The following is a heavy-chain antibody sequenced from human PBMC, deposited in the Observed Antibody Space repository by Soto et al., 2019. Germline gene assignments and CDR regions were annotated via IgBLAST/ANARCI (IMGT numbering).Heavy chain of an antibody. Sequence: SETLSLTCTVSGGSISSSNYHWGWIRQPPGRGLEWIGIIYYTGSVYYNPSLKSRVSMAVDTSKNQFSLNLSSVTAADTAVYFCARMYSSSSSDAFDIWGQGTMVTVSS. D-gene: IGHD6-6*01. J-gene: IGHJ3*02. CDR2: IYYTGSV. CDR3: ARMYSSSSSDAFDI. CDR1: GGSISSSNYH. V-gene: IGHV4-39*01.